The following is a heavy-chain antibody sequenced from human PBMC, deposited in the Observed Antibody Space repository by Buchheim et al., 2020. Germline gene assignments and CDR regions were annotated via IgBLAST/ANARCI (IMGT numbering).Heavy chain of an antibody. CDR1: GFTFSSYA. CDR2: ISYDGSNK. J-gene: IGHJ6*02. Sequence: QVQLVESGGGVVQPGRSLRLSCAASGFTFSSYAMHWVRQAPGKGLEWVAVISYDGSNKYYADSVKGRFTISRDTSKNTLYLQMNSLRAEDTAVYYCARDHLRFLEWMRNGMDVWGQGTT. CDR3: ARDHLRFLEWMRNGMDV. D-gene: IGHD3-3*01. V-gene: IGHV3-30*04.